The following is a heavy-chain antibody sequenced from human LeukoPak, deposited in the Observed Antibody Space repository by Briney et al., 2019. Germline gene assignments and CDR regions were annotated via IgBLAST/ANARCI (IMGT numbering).Heavy chain of an antibody. D-gene: IGHD6-13*01. Sequence: SETLSLTCTVSGGSISSYYWSWIRQPPGKGLEWIGYIYYSGSTNYNPSLKSRVTISVDTSKNQFSLKLSSVSAADTAVYYCARLAGGGYSSSWNWFDPWGQGTLVTVSS. V-gene: IGHV4-59*01. CDR3: ARLAGGGYSSSWNWFDP. J-gene: IGHJ5*02. CDR1: GGSISSYY. CDR2: IYYSGST.